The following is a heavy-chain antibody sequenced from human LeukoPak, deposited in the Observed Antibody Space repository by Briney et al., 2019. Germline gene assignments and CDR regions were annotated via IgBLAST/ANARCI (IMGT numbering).Heavy chain of an antibody. V-gene: IGHV3-23*01. J-gene: IGHJ4*02. CDR2: ISGSGGST. CDR1: GFTFSSYA. Sequence: GGSLRLSCAASGFTFSSYAMSWVRQAPGKGLEWVSAISGSGGSTYYADSVKGRFTISRDNSKNTLYLQMNSLKTEDTAVYYCTSWSIVGATPSVTANYWGRGTLVTVSS. CDR3: TSWSIVGATPSVTANY. D-gene: IGHD1-26*01.